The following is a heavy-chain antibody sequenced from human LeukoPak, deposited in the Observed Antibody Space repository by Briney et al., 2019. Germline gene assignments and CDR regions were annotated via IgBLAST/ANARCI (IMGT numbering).Heavy chain of an antibody. CDR2: IDQNGSEK. CDR3: ARDQLLYHYYYYGMDV. CDR1: GFTFSNYW. J-gene: IGHJ6*02. D-gene: IGHD2-2*02. V-gene: IGHV3-7*01. Sequence: GGSLRLSCAASGFTFSNYWMNWVRQAPGKGLHWVANIDQNGSEKNYVDSVKGRFTISRDNAKNPLYLQMNSLRAEDTAVYYCARDQLLYHYYYYGMDVWGQGTTVTVSS.